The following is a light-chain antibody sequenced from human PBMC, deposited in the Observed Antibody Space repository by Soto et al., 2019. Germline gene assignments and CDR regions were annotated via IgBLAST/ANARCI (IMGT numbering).Light chain of an antibody. Sequence: QSVLTQPPSASGTPGQRVTISCSGSSSNIGSNTVNWYQQLPGMAPKLLMYSNNQRPSGIPDRFSGSKSGTSASLAISGLQSEDEADYYCAAWDDSLNGPVFGGGTKLTVL. CDR2: SNN. V-gene: IGLV1-44*01. J-gene: IGLJ2*01. CDR1: SSNIGSNT. CDR3: AAWDDSLNGPV.